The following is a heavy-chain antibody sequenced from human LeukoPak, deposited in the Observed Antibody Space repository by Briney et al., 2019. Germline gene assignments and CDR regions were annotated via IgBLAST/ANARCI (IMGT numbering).Heavy chain of an antibody. V-gene: IGHV3-23*01. CDR1: GFTFSSYA. J-gene: IGHJ4*02. CDR3: AKTKYYYDSSGYYYDY. CDR2: ISGSGGST. D-gene: IGHD3-22*01. Sequence: GGSLRLSCAASGFTFSSYAMSWVRRAPGKGLEWVSAISGSGGSTYYADSVKGRFTISRDNSKNTLYLQMNSLRAEDTAVYYCAKTKYYYDSSGYYYDYWGQGTLVTVSS.